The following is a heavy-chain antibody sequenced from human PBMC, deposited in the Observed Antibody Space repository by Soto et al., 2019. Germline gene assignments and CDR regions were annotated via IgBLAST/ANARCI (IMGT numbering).Heavy chain of an antibody. V-gene: IGHV4-39*01. CDR3: ATPSTTMVRGVDYYYYYGMDV. J-gene: IGHJ6*02. Sequence: SETLSLTCTVSGGSISSSSYYWGWIRQPPGKGLEWIGSIYYSGSTYYNPSLKSRVTISVDTSKNQFSLKLSSVTAADTAVYYCATPSTTMVRGVDYYYYYGMDVWGQGTTVTVSS. CDR2: IYYSGST. D-gene: IGHD3-10*01. CDR1: GGSISSSSYY.